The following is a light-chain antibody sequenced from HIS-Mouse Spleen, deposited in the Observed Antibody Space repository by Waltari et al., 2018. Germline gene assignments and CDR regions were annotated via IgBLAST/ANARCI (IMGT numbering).Light chain of an antibody. CDR1: SRDVGGYNY. CDR3: SSYAGSNNSLYV. J-gene: IGLJ1*01. Sequence: QSALTQPPSASGSPGQPVTISCTGTSRDVGGYNYVSWYQQHPGKAPKLMIYEVSKRPSGVPDRFSGSKSGNTASLTVSGLQAEDEADYYCSSYAGSNNSLYVFGTGTKVTVL. CDR2: EVS. V-gene: IGLV2-8*01.